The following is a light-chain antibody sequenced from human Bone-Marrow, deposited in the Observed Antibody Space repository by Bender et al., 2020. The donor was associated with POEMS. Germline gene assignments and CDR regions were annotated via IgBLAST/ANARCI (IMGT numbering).Light chain of an antibody. CDR1: SRDVGTYNL. J-gene: IGLJ2*01. Sequence: QSALTQPPSVSGSLGQSITISCTGTSRDVGTYNLVSWYQQSPGKAPKLIIYEGTERPSGVSNRFSASKSGNTASLTISGLQAEDEAEYYCSSYTSSSTLVFGGGTKLTVL. V-gene: IGLV2-14*02. CDR2: EGT. CDR3: SSYTSSSTLV.